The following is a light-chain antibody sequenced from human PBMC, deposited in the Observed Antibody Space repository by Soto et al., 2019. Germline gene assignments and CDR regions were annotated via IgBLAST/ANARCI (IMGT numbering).Light chain of an antibody. V-gene: IGKV3-15*01. CDR1: QSVSSN. Sequence: IVMTQSPAHLSLSAGERATLSCRASQSVSSNLAWYQQKHGQAPRLLIYGASTRATGIPARFSGIVSGTEGTITISSLKSEDGSVYYGQQSNNWPRTFGQGTKVDI. CDR2: GAS. J-gene: IGKJ1*01. CDR3: QQSNNWPRT.